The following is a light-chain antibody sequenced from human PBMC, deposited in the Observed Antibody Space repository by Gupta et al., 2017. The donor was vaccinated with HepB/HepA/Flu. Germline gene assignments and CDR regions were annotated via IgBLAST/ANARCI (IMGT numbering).Light chain of an antibody. J-gene: IGKJ1*01. CDR2: KAS. CDR3: QQYNSFSWT. CDR1: QSISSW. Sequence: DIQMTQSPSTLSASVGDRVTITVRASQSISSWLAWYQQKGGKAPKLLIYKASRVEIGVPSRFSGSGSGADFTLTISMRQPDDFANYCCQQYNSFSWTFGQGTXVEIK. V-gene: IGKV1-5*03.